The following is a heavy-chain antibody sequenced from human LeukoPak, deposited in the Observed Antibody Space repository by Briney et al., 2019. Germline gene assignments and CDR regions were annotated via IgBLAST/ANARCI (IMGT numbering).Heavy chain of an antibody. CDR3: ARNQRRLDY. CDR1: GFTFSNYW. CDR2: IKQDGSEK. J-gene: IGHJ4*02. Sequence: GGSLRLSCAASGFTFSNYWMIWVRQAPGKGLEWVANIKQDGSEKYYVDSAKGRFTISRDNAKNSLYLQVNSLRAEDTAVYYCARNQRRLDYWGQGTLVTVSS. V-gene: IGHV3-7*01. D-gene: IGHD1-14*01.